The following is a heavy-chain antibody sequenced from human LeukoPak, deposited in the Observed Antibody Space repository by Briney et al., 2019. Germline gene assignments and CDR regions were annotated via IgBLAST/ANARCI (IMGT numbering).Heavy chain of an antibody. Sequence: SETLSLTCTVSGGSISSYYWSWIRQPPGKGLEWIGYIYYSGSTHYNPSLKSRVTILLDKSKNQFSLKLSSVTAADTALYYCARDRGIRPFDYWGQGLLVTVSS. V-gene: IGHV4-59*12. D-gene: IGHD1-1*01. CDR3: ARDRGIRPFDY. CDR1: GGSISSYY. J-gene: IGHJ4*02. CDR2: IYYSGST.